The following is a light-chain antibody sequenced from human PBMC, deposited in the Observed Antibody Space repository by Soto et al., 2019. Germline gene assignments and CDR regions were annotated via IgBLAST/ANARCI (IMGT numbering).Light chain of an antibody. CDR1: ASDVGGYNY. J-gene: IGLJ2*01. V-gene: IGLV2-14*01. Sequence: QSALTQPASVSGSPGQSITISCTGTASDVGGYNYVSWYQQHPGKAPKLMLYEVTNRPSGVSNRFSGSKSGNTASLIISGLQAEDEADYYCSSYAGSTTYVVFGGGTKVTVL. CDR2: EVT. CDR3: SSYAGSTTYVV.